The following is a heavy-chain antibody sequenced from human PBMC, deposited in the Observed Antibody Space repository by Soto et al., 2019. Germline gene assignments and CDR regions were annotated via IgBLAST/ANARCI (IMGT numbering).Heavy chain of an antibody. J-gene: IGHJ4*02. D-gene: IGHD1-26*01. V-gene: IGHV3-15*01. Sequence: EVQLVESGGGLVGPGGSIRLSCVASGFTFTKAYMTWVRQAPGKGLEWVGRIKGSHAGGTTDYATSVKGRFTISRDDSKNTLYLQMNSLKTEDTSVYYCATEGGYPGSNFYGAYWGQGTLVTVSS. CDR2: IKGSHAGGTT. CDR3: ATEGGYPGSNFYGAY. CDR1: GFTFTKAY.